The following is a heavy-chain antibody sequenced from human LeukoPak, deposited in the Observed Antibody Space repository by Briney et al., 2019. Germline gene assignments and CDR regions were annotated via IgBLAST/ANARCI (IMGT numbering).Heavy chain of an antibody. CDR3: ALIRVARWSMDV. D-gene: IGHD3-3*01. J-gene: IGHJ6*02. CDR2: IRPMNSDV. Sequence: GESLKISCKGSGYNFNTYWVAWVRQLPGKGLEWMGIIRPMNSDVRYSPSFQGQVTISADKSISTAYLQWDSLKASDTAMYYCALIRVARWSMDVWGLGTTVTVSS. V-gene: IGHV5-51*01. CDR1: GYNFNTYW.